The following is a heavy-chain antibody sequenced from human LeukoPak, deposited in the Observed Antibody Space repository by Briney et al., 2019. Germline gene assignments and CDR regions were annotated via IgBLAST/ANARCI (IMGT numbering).Heavy chain of an antibody. CDR1: GFTFTSYA. Sequence: ASVKVSCKASGFTFTSYAIHWVRQAPGQGLEWMGWITPGGGTNHPQKFQGRVAITWDTSNTTAYMDLSRLTSDDTAVYYCARALFIAAHFDFWGQGTLVTVSS. D-gene: IGHD6-6*01. CDR3: ARALFIAAHFDF. V-gene: IGHV1-2*02. J-gene: IGHJ4*02. CDR2: ITPGGGT.